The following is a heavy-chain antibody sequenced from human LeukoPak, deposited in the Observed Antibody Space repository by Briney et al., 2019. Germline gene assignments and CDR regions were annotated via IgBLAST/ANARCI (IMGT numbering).Heavy chain of an antibody. D-gene: IGHD3-3*01. J-gene: IGHJ3*02. CDR3: ATLIITIFGVVPPDAFDI. Sequence: ASVKVSCKASGYTFTGYYMHWVPQAPGQGLEGMGWINPNSGGTNYAQKFQGRVTMTRDTSISTAYMELSRLRSDDTAVYYCATLIITIFGVVPPDAFDIWGQGTMVTVSS. V-gene: IGHV1-2*02. CDR2: INPNSGGT. CDR1: GYTFTGYY.